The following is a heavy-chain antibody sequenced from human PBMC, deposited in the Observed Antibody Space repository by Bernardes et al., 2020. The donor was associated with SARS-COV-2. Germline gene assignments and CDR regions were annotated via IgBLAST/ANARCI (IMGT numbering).Heavy chain of an antibody. V-gene: IGHV3-23*01. J-gene: IGHJ1*01. Sequence: GGSLRLSCAASGFTFSNYAFSWVRQAPGKGLEWVSTFISDGNTSYSASVNGRLTISRDNSKNTLYLQLSSQRVEDTAVYYCAKGGSYYSPNVYFEPWGQGTLVTVSS. CDR1: GFTFSNYA. CDR3: AKGGSYYSPNVYFEP. CDR2: FISDGNT. D-gene: IGHD2-15*01.